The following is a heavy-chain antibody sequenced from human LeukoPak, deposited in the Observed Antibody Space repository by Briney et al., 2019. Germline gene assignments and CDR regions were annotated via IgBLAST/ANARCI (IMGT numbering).Heavy chain of an antibody. Sequence: PGGSLRPSCSASGFTFSSYAMNWVRQAPGKGLEYVSAITSNGGSTYYADSVKGRFTISRDNSKNTLYLQMSSLRVEDTAVYYCVKGRCSGSSCYGGDYWGQGTLVTVSS. CDR2: ITSNGGST. D-gene: IGHD2-2*01. V-gene: IGHV3-64D*06. J-gene: IGHJ4*02. CDR1: GFTFSSYA. CDR3: VKGRCSGSSCYGGDY.